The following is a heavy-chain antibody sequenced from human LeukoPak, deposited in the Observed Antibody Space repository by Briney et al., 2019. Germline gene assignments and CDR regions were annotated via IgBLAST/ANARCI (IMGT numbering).Heavy chain of an antibody. V-gene: IGHV3-11*04. D-gene: IGHD6-13*01. CDR1: GFTFSDYY. CDR3: ARERRGPYSSSYVDY. Sequence: GGSLRLSCAASGFTFSDYYMSWIRQAPGKGLEWVSYISSSGSTIYYADSVKGRFTISRDNAKNSLYLQMNSLRAEDTAVYYCARERRGPYSSSYVDYWGQGTLVTVSS. CDR2: ISSSGSTI. J-gene: IGHJ4*02.